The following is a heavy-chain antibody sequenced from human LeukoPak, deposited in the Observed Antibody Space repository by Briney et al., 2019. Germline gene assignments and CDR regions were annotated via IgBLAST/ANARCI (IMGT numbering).Heavy chain of an antibody. Sequence: ASVKVSCKASGYTFTSYYMHWVRQAPGQGLEWMGIINPSGGSTSYAQKFQGRVTMTRDTSTSTVYMELSSLRPEDTAVYYCARESGLLWFGELLPSRDAFDIWGQGTMVTVSS. CDR3: ARESGLLWFGELLPSRDAFDI. CDR1: GYTFTSYY. CDR2: INPSGGST. D-gene: IGHD3-10*01. J-gene: IGHJ3*02. V-gene: IGHV1-46*01.